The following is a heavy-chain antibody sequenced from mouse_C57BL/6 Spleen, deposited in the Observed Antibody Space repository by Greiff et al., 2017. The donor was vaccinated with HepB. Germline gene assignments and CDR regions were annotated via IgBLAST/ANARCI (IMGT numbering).Heavy chain of an antibody. J-gene: IGHJ4*01. D-gene: IGHD2-1*01. CDR1: GYTFTSYW. Sequence: QVQLQQPGAELVKPGASVKLSCKASGYTFTSYWMHWVKQRPGQGLEWIGMIHPNSGSTNYNEKFKSKATLTVDKSSSTAYMQLSSLTSEDSAVYYCARKWDYGNPYAMDYWGQGTSVTVSS. CDR2: IHPNSGST. V-gene: IGHV1-64*01. CDR3: ARKWDYGNPYAMDY.